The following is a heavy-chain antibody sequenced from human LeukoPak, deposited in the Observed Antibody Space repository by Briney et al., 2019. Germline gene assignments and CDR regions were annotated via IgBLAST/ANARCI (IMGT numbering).Heavy chain of an antibody. D-gene: IGHD3-22*01. V-gene: IGHV4-34*01. CDR3: ARANYYYYESSGYKY. Sequence: MSSETLSLTCAVYGGSFSGYYWSWIRQPPGKGLEWIGEINHSGSTNYNPSLKSRVTISVDTSKNQFSLKLSSVTAADTAVYYCARANYYYYESSGYKYWGQGTLVTVSS. CDR2: INHSGST. J-gene: IGHJ4*02. CDR1: GGSFSGYY.